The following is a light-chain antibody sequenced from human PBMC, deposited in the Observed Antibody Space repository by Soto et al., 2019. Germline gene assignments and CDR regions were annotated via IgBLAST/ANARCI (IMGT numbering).Light chain of an antibody. Sequence: IVLTQYPCTMSFSPGERAPLSCRASQSVSSSYLAWYQQKPGQAPRLLIFAASSRASGIPDRFSGSGSGTDFTLTISRLEPEDFAVYYCQQYNNWLWTFGQGTKVDIK. CDR1: QSVSSSY. CDR2: AAS. V-gene: IGKV3-20*01. J-gene: IGKJ1*01. CDR3: QQYNNWLWT.